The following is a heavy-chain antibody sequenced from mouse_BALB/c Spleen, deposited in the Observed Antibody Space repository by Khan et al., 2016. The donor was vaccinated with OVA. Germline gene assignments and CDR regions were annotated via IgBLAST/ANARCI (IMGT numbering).Heavy chain of an antibody. CDR2: ISYSGRT. J-gene: IGHJ2*01. CDR3: SRSVTITTVVATDFDY. D-gene: IGHD1-1*01. Sequence: EVQLQESGPDLVKPSQSLSLTCTVTGYSITSDYAWNWIRQFPGNKLEWMGYISYSGRTSYNPSLKSRISITRDTSKNQFFLQLNSGTTEDPATYYWSRSVTITTVVATDFDYWGQGTTLTVSS. CDR1: GYSITSDYA. V-gene: IGHV3-2*02.